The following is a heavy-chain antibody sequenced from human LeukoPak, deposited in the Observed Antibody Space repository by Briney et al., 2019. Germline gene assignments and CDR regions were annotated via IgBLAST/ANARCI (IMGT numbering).Heavy chain of an antibody. CDR1: GGSISSSSYY. CDR2: IYYSGST. CDR3: ARLIVVVPAAIYWFDP. V-gene: IGHV4-39*01. Sequence: SETLSLTRTVSGGSISSSSYYWGWIRQPPGKGLEWTGSIYYSGSTYYNPSLKSRVTISVDTSKNQFSLKLSSVTAADTAVYYCARLIVVVPAAIYWFDPWGQGTLVTVSS. J-gene: IGHJ5*02. D-gene: IGHD2-2*02.